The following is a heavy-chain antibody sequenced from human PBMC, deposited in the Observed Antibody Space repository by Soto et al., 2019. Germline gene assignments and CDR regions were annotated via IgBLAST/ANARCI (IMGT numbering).Heavy chain of an antibody. D-gene: IGHD5-18*01. CDR2: NSYSGTT. CDR3: ARGRGYSYGLDP. CDR1: GDSISSNNNY. V-gene: IGHV4-30-4*01. Sequence: SETLSLTCTVSGDSISSNNNYWSWIRQPPGESLEWIGFNSYSGTTSYSTSLKSRVAISLDTSKNQFSLSLSSVTAADTAVYYCARGRGYSYGLDPWGQGTLVTVS. J-gene: IGHJ5*02.